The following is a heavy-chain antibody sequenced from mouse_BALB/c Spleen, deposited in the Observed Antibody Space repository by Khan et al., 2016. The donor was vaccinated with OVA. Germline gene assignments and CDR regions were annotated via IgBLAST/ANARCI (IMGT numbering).Heavy chain of an antibody. J-gene: IGHJ3*01. V-gene: IGHV1S137*01. CDR3: EGDDGYALVAY. CDR2: VSTYYGNT. D-gene: IGHD2-3*01. Sequence: QVQLQQSGPELVRPGVSVKISCKGSDYTFTDYPMHWVRQSHGQSLEWIGAVSTYYGNTNYNQKFKGKAIMTVDKSSSTAYMELARLTSEDSAICYWEGDDGYALVAYWGQGTLVTVSA. CDR1: DYTFTDYP.